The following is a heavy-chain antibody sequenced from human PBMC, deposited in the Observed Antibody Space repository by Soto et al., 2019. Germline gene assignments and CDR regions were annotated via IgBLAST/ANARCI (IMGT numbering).Heavy chain of an antibody. CDR3: ARGRYYGSGSYYNYYYYYYYMDV. V-gene: IGHV3-7*03. Sequence: GGSLRLSCAASGFTFSSYWMSWVRQAPGKGLEWVANIKQDGSEKYYVDSVKGRFTISRDNAKNQFSLKLSSVTAADTAVYYCARGRYYGSGSYYNYYYYYYYMDVWGKGTTVTVSS. CDR1: GFTFSSYW. CDR2: IKQDGSEK. D-gene: IGHD3-10*01. J-gene: IGHJ6*03.